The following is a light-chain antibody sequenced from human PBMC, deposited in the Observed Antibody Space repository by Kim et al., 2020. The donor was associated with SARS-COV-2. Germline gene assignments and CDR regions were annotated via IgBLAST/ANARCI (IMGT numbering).Light chain of an antibody. CDR1: QGISNY. J-gene: IGKJ1*01. Sequence: DIQMTQSPSSPSASVGDRVTITCRASQGISNYLAWYQQKPGKVPKLLISVASTLQSGVPSRFSGSASGTDFTLTISSLQPEDVATYYCQNYNSAPPWTFGQGTKVDIK. CDR2: VAS. CDR3: QNYNSAPPWT. V-gene: IGKV1-27*01.